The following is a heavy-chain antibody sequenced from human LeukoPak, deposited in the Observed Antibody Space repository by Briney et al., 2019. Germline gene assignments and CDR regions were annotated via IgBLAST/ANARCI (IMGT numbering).Heavy chain of an antibody. CDR2: IIPIFGTA. V-gene: IGHV1-69*06. CDR3: ARDSAAAAGPRGWFDP. Sequence: SVKVSCKASGGTFSSYAISWVRQAPGQGLEWMGGIIPIFGTANYAQKFQGRVTITADKSTSTAYMELSSLRSEDTAVYYCARDSAAAAGPRGWFDPWGQGTLVTVSS. J-gene: IGHJ5*02. CDR1: GGTFSSYA. D-gene: IGHD6-13*01.